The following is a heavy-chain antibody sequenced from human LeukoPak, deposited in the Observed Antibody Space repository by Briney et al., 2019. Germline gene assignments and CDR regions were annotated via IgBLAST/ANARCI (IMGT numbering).Heavy chain of an antibody. V-gene: IGHV4-61*02. CDR1: DDSISRTSHY. Sequence: PSETLSLTCTVSDDSISRTSHYWHWVRQPVGKGLEWIGRIYNTGGTSYNPSLKSRVTISVDTSKNQFSLTLTSVTAADTAVYYCTRGGGCSGGACFGYWGQGTLVTVSS. J-gene: IGHJ4*02. D-gene: IGHD2-21*02. CDR3: TRGGGCSGGACFGY. CDR2: IYNTGGT.